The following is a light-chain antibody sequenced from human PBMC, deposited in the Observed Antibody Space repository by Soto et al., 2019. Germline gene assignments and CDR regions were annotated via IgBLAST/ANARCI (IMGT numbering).Light chain of an antibody. CDR2: GVS. Sequence: IVMTPAPGTMSVSPLERHNLSCRASQSVSVNLAWYQQKPGQAPRLLIYGVSTRATGIPARFSGSESGTEFTPTISSLQSEDFAVYYCQQYNDWPFTFGPGTKVDIK. CDR1: QSVSVN. J-gene: IGKJ3*01. CDR3: QQYNDWPFT. V-gene: IGKV3-15*01.